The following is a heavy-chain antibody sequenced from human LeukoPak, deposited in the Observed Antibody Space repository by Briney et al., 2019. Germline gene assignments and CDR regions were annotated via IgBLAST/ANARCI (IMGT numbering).Heavy chain of an antibody. CDR1: GFTFSNAW. V-gene: IGHV3-15*01. Sequence: PGGSLRLSCADSGFTFSNAWMSWVRQAPGKGLEWVGRIKSKTDGGTTDYAAPVKGRFTISRDDSKNTLYLQMNSLKTEDTAVYYCTTDPSLYGDYSLRINWFDPWGQGTLVTVSS. CDR2: IKSKTDGGTT. D-gene: IGHD4-17*01. J-gene: IGHJ5*02. CDR3: TTDPSLYGDYSLRINWFDP.